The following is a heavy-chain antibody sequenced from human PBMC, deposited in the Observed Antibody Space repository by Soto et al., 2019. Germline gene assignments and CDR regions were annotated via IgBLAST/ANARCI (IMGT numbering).Heavy chain of an antibody. J-gene: IGHJ4*02. CDR2: INAGNGNT. CDR1: GYTFTSYA. Sequence: ASVKVSCKASGYTFTSYAMHWVRQAPGQRLEWMGWINAGNGNTKYSQKFQGRVTITRDTSASTAYMELSSLRSEDTAVYYCARSLIVEYQLLYDYWGQGTLVPVSS. V-gene: IGHV1-3*01. D-gene: IGHD2-2*02. CDR3: ARSLIVEYQLLYDY.